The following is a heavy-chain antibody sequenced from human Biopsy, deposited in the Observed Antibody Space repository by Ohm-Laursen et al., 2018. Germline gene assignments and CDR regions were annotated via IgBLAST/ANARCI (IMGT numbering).Heavy chain of an antibody. CDR3: VRDRRDWYEP. CDR1: GGSISSGGYY. V-gene: IGHV4-31*03. Sequence: SQILSLTCSVSGGSISSGGYYWSWIRQFPGKGLELLGYIYNVESTYYNPSLKSRVLISGDASRNQYSLKLTSVTAADTAVYYCVRDRRDWYEPWGQGTLVTVSS. CDR2: IYNVEST. J-gene: IGHJ5*02.